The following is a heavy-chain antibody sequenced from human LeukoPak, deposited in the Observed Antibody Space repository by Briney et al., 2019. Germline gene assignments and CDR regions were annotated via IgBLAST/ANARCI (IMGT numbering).Heavy chain of an antibody. CDR3: ARDESGYFDFDY. D-gene: IGHD3-3*01. CDR1: GGSISSGSYY. J-gene: IGHJ4*02. CDR2: IYTSGST. V-gene: IGHV4-61*02. Sequence: PSQTLSLTCTVSGGSISSGSYYWSWIRQPAGKGLEWIGRIYTSGSTNYNPSLKSRVTISVDTSKNQFSLKLSSVTAADTAVYYCARDESGYFDFDYWGQGTLVTVSS.